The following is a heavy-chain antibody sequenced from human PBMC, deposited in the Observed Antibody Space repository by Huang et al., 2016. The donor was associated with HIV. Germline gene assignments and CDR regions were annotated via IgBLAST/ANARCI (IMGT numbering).Heavy chain of an antibody. CDR3: SRHAGVNDFTDY. CDR2: IFYSGDT. CDR1: GASISSTNHF. D-gene: IGHD3-10*01. V-gene: IGHV4-39*01. Sequence: QLQLQESGPGLVKPSETLSLTCNVSGASISSTNHFWGWVRQPPGKGLEWLGSIFYSGDTFYNPSTKSRLTMSVDTSTNQFSLKLTSVTAADTAIYYCSRHAGVNDFTDYWGQGAQVAVSS. J-gene: IGHJ4*02.